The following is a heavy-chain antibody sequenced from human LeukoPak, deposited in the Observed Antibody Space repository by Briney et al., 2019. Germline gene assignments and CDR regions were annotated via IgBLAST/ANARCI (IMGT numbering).Heavy chain of an antibody. J-gene: IGHJ5*02. CDR3: ARAALNYDILTGYYSGPNWFDP. D-gene: IGHD3-9*01. Sequence: SETLSLTCAVYGGSFSGYYWSWIRQPPGKGLEWIGEINHSGSTNYNPSLKSRVTISVDTSKNQFSLKLSSVTAADTAVYYCARAALNYDILTGYYSGPNWFDPWGQGTLVTVSS. V-gene: IGHV4-34*01. CDR2: INHSGST. CDR1: GGSFSGYY.